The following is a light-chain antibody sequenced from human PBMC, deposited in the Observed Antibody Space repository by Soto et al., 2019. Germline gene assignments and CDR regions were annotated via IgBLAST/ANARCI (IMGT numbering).Light chain of an antibody. CDR1: QIVSSSY. CDR2: GAS. J-gene: IGKJ3*01. V-gene: IGKV3-20*01. Sequence: ESVLTQSPGTLSMSPGERATLSCRASQIVSSSYSAWYQQKPGQAPRLLIYGASRRATGIPDRFSGSGSGTDFTLTISRLEPEDFAVYYCQQYGSSPFTFGPGTKVDIK. CDR3: QQYGSSPFT.